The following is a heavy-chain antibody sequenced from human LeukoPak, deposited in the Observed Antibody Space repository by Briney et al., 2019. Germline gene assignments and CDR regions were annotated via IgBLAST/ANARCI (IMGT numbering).Heavy chain of an antibody. V-gene: IGHV3-7*03. CDR1: GFTFSSYR. Sequence: GGSLRLSCAASGFTFSSYRMNWARQAPGKGLEWVASINHNGNVNYYVDSVKGRFTISRDNAKNSLYLQMNSLRAEDTAVYYCAKGVDIAAAGSRWFDYWGQGTLVTVSS. CDR3: AKGVDIAAAGSRWFDY. J-gene: IGHJ4*02. D-gene: IGHD6-13*01. CDR2: INHNGNVN.